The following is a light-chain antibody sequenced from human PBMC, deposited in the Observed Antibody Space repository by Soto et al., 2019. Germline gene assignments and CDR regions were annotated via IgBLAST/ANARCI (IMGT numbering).Light chain of an antibody. V-gene: IGKV3-11*01. Sequence: EIVMTQSPATLSVSPGERATLSCRASQSVSSNLAWYQQKPGQAPRLLIYDASNRATGIPARFSGSGSGTDFTLTISSLEPEDFAVYYCQQRSNWPRRTFGQGTKVDIK. J-gene: IGKJ1*01. CDR2: DAS. CDR1: QSVSSN. CDR3: QQRSNWPRRT.